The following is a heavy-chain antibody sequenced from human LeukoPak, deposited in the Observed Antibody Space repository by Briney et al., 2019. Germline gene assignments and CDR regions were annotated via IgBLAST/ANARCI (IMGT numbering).Heavy chain of an antibody. J-gene: IGHJ4*02. CDR1: GYTFTSYY. CDR3: ARDSERITMVRGVIISLDY. Sequence: ASVKVSCKASGYTFTSYYIHWVRQAPGQGLEWMGWINPNSGGTNYAQKFQGRVTMTRDTSISTAYMELSRLRSDDTAVYYCARDSERITMVRGVIISLDYWGQGTLVTVSS. CDR2: INPNSGGT. V-gene: IGHV1-2*02. D-gene: IGHD3-10*01.